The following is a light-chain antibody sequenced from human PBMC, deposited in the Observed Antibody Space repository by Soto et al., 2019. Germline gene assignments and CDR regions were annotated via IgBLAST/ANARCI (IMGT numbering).Light chain of an antibody. CDR2: GAS. J-gene: IGKJ3*01. CDR1: EDIRTT. CDR3: QHYNNLPPFT. Sequence: DIQMTQSPSSLSASVGARDSITCQASEDIRTTLSWFQHKPGRAPKLLIYGASYLETGVPSRFRGSGSGTDFTLTISSRQPEDIASYYCQHYNNLPPFTFGPGTIVDIK. V-gene: IGKV1-33*01.